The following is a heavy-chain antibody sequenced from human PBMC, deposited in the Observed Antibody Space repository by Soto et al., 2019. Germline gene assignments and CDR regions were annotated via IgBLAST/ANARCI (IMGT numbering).Heavy chain of an antibody. CDR1: GFIFSSYS. Sequence: VQLVESGGALVQPGGSLKLSCVASGFIFSSYSMHSVRQAPGKGLVWVSHINGDGSDTTYADSVKGRFTISRDNSKNTFYLEMNSLRADDSAVYFCASLTFGVRLAFDIWGQGTKVVVSS. D-gene: IGHD3-3*01. CDR3: ASLTFGVRLAFDI. CDR2: INGDGSDT. J-gene: IGHJ3*02. V-gene: IGHV3-74*01.